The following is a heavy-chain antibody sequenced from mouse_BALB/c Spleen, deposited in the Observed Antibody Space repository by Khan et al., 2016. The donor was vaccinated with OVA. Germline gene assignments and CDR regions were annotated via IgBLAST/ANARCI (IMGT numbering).Heavy chain of an antibody. CDR1: GYTFTDYY. CDR2: ISPGRGAT. J-gene: IGHJ3*01. V-gene: IGHV1-77*01. D-gene: IGHD1-2*01. CDR3: ARRNYFGYTFAY. Sequence: QVRLQQSGAELARPGASVKLSCKASGYTFTDYYINWVKQRTGQGLEGIGEISPGRGATYDNEGVESKATLPADISSRSAYMQLSSLTSEASAVYFCARRNYFGYTFAYWGQGTLVTVAA.